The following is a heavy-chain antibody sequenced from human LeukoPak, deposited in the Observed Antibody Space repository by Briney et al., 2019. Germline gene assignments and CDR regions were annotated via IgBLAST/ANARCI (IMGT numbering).Heavy chain of an antibody. CDR2: ITDSGSTI. Sequence: GGSLRLSCAASGFTFRDYNMNWVRQAPGKGLEWVSYITDSGSTIHYAVSVNGRFTISRDNAKNSLYLQMNSLRAEDSAVYYCARSIGLTGGGVDVWGRGTTVTVSS. V-gene: IGHV3-11*01. CDR1: GFTFRDYN. J-gene: IGHJ6*02. CDR3: ARSIGLTGGGVDV. D-gene: IGHD3-9*01.